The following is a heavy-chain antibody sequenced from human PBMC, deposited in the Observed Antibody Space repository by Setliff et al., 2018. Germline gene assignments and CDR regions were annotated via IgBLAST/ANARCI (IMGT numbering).Heavy chain of an antibody. J-gene: IGHJ3*02. V-gene: IGHV3-74*01. CDR2: IYTDGTIT. D-gene: IGHD6-19*01. CDR3: IRDTSGRDAFDI. CDR1: GFTFSNYW. Sequence: GSLRLSCAASGFTFSNYWMHWVRQAPGKGLVWVSRIYTDGTITSYADSVKGRFTISRDNAKNTMYLQMNSLRAEDTAVYYCIRDTSGRDAFDIWGQGTMVTVSS.